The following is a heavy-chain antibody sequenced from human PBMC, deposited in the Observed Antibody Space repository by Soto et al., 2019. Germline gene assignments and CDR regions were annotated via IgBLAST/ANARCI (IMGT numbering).Heavy chain of an antibody. CDR3: ARATYSLVDY. CDR2: IYYSGST. V-gene: IGHV4-31*03. CDR1: GGSISSGCYY. D-gene: IGHD6-13*01. Sequence: LTCPCSGGSISSGCYYLSWIRQHPGKGLEWIGYIYYSGSTYYNPSLKSRVTISVDTSKNQFSLKLSSVTAADTAVYYCARATYSLVDYWGQGTLVTVSS. J-gene: IGHJ4*02.